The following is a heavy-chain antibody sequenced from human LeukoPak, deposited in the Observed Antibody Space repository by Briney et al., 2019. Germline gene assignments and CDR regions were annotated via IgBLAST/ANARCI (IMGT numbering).Heavy chain of an antibody. CDR1: GGSISNYF. Sequence: SETLSLTCTVSGGSISNYFWSWIRQPPGKGLECIGYIYYSDSTNYNPSLKSRVTVSVDTSKNQFSLKLSSVTAADTAVYYCAFSTAFFGVFDYWGQGTLVTVSS. J-gene: IGHJ4*02. D-gene: IGHD3-3*01. CDR2: IYYSDST. CDR3: AFSTAFFGVFDY. V-gene: IGHV4-59*12.